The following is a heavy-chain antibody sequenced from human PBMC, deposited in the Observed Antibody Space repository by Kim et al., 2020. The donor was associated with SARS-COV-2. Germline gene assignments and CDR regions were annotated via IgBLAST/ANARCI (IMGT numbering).Heavy chain of an antibody. CDR1: GFTFSSYA. J-gene: IGHJ4*02. CDR2: ISYDGSNK. D-gene: IGHD3-3*02. CDR3: ARDLHYYFDY. Sequence: GGSLRLSCAASGFTFSSYAMHWVRQAPGKGLEWVAVISYDGSNKYYVDSVKGRFTISRDNSKNTLYLQMNSLRAEDTAVYYCARDLHYYFDYWGQGTLVTVSS. V-gene: IGHV3-30*04.